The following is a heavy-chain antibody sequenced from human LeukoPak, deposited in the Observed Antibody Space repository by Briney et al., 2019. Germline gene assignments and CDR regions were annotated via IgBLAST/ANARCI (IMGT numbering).Heavy chain of an antibody. D-gene: IGHD1-26*01. J-gene: IGHJ4*02. CDR1: GVTFSCFS. CDR3: ASQSSGSSTRAPDF. V-gene: IGHV3-48*04. Sequence: GGSLRLSCETSGVTFSCFSLNWVRQAPGKGLEWLSYISSSSRSKYYADSVKGRFIVSRDNAKNSLYLQMDSLRAEDTALYYCASQSSGSSTRAPDFWGQGTLVTVSS. CDR2: ISSSSRSK.